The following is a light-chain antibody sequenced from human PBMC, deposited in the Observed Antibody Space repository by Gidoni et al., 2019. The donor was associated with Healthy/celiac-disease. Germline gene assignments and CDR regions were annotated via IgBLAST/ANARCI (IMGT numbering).Light chain of an antibody. Sequence: SYELTQPPSVSVPPGQTASITCSGDKLGDKYACWYQQKPGQSPVLVIYQDSKRPSVIPERFSGFNSGNTATLTISGTQAMDVADYYCQAWDSSTWVFGGGTKLTVL. V-gene: IGLV3-1*01. CDR1: KLGDKY. CDR2: QDS. CDR3: QAWDSSTWV. J-gene: IGLJ3*02.